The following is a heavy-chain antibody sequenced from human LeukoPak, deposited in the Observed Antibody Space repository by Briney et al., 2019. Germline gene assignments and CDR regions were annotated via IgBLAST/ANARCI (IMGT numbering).Heavy chain of an antibody. CDR2: IRFDGSSK. CDR3: ARDQAGSGHYADY. CDR1: GFTFSSYE. D-gene: IGHD3-10*01. Sequence: GGSLRLSCAASGFTFSSYEMNWVRPAPGKGLEWLAFIRFDGSSKYYADFVKGRFTISRDSSKNTLYLQMNSLRPEDTAVYYCARDQAGSGHYADYWGQGTLVTVSS. V-gene: IGHV3-30*02. J-gene: IGHJ4*02.